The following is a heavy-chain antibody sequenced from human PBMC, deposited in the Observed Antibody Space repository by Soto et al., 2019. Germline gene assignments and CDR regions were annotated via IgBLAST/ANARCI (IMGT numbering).Heavy chain of an antibody. D-gene: IGHD2-21*01. CDR3: AKGSRMWTPDY. Sequence: ASVKVSCKASGYTFTDSAIHWVRQAPGQSLELLGWIAPGNGNTKYSQKFQGRVIITRDTSATTAYMELSSLRSEDTAVYYCAKGSRMWTPDYWGQGTLVTVSS. J-gene: IGHJ4*02. CDR2: IAPGNGNT. CDR1: GYTFTDSA. V-gene: IGHV1-3*01.